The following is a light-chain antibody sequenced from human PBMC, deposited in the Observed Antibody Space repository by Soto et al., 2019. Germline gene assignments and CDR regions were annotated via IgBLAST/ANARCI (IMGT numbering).Light chain of an antibody. V-gene: IGKV3D-20*01. J-gene: IGKJ2*01. CDR1: QSVSSCF. CDR3: QKYSSSPRT. Sequence: EVLLTQSPSSLSLSAGDRATITCGASQSVSSCFLAWYQQKPDLAQNLLIYAASSMATGIQDRFSGSGSGTFFTLTIIRLEPEDFAVYYCQKYSSSPRTFGQGTRVEIK. CDR2: AAS.